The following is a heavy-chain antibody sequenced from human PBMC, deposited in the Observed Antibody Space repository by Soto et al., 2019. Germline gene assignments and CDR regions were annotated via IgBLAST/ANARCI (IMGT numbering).Heavy chain of an antibody. CDR2: INTGNGNT. Sequence: QVQIVQSGAEVKKPGASVKVSCKTSGYTFTLYTIHWVRQAPGQRLEWMGWINTGNGNTKFSQRFQGRVTMSSDTSASTAYMELGSLTSEDTAVYYCAKLGGGYIFGPYLDFWGQGTLVTVSS. D-gene: IGHD5-18*01. CDR3: AKLGGGYIFGPYLDF. CDR1: GYTFTLYT. J-gene: IGHJ4*02. V-gene: IGHV1-3*04.